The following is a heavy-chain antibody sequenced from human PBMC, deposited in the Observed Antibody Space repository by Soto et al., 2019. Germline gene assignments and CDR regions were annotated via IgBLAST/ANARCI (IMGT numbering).Heavy chain of an antibody. CDR1: GGSFSGYY. D-gene: IGHD1-26*01. CDR2: INQSGGT. CDR3: ARGRLGGAAD. V-gene: IGHV4-34*01. J-gene: IGHJ4*02. Sequence: QVQLQQWGAGLLKPSETLSLTCAVYGGSFSGYYWSWIRQPPGKGLEWIGEINQSGGTNYNPSLKSRVTISVDTSKNQFSLKLSSVTAADTAAYYCARGRLGGAADWGQGTLVTVSS.